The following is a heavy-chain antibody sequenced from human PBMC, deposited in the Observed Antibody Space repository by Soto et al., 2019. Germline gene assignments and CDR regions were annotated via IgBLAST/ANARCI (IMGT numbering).Heavy chain of an antibody. J-gene: IGHJ4*02. Sequence: QVTLKESGPVLVKPTETLTLTCTVSGFSLSNARMGVSWIRQPPGKALEWLAHIFSNDEKSYSTSLKSRLTIXKXPXXSQVVLTMTNMDPVDTATYSCARIPYGSGSYYFDYWGQGTLVTVSS. CDR2: IFSNDEK. CDR3: ARIPYGSGSYYFDY. V-gene: IGHV2-26*01. CDR1: GFSLSNARMG. D-gene: IGHD3-10*01.